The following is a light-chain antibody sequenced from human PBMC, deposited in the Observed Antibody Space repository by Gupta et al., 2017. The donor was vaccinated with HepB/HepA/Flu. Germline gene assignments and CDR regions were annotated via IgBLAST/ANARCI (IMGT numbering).Light chain of an antibody. CDR3: SSYTSSSHYV. V-gene: IGLV2-14*01. CDR1: SSDVGGYNY. Sequence: QSALTQPASVSGSPGPSITISCTGTSSDVGGYNYVSWYQQHPGKAPKLMIYDVSNRPSGVSNRFSGSKSGNTASLTISGLQAEDEADYYCSSYTSSSHYVFGTGTKVTAL. CDR2: DVS. J-gene: IGLJ1*01.